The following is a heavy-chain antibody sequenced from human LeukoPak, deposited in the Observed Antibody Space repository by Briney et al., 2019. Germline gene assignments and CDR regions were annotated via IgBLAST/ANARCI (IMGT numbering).Heavy chain of an antibody. J-gene: IGHJ4*02. CDR3: ARSSSGAHSYPPDY. V-gene: IGHV4-34*01. CDR2: INHSGST. D-gene: IGHD5-18*01. Sequence: SETLSLTCAVYGGSFSGYYWSWIRQPPGKGLEWIGEINHSGSTNYNPSLKSRVTISVDTSKNQFSLKLSSVTAADTAVYYCARSSSGAHSYPPDYWGQGTLVTVSS. CDR1: GGSFSGYY.